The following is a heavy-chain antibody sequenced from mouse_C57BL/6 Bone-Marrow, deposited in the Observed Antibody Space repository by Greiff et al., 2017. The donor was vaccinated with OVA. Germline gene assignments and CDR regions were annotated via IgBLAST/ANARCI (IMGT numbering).Heavy chain of an antibody. CDR2: IDPENGDT. D-gene: IGHD1-1*01. Sequence: VQLQQSGAELVRPGASVKLSCTASGFNIKDDYMHWVKQRPEQGLEWIGWIDPENGDTEYASKFQGKATITADTSSNTAYLQLSSLTSEDTAVYYCTTSGVVARAYWGQGTLVTVSA. V-gene: IGHV14-4*01. CDR1: GFNIKDDY. J-gene: IGHJ3*01. CDR3: TTSGVVARAY.